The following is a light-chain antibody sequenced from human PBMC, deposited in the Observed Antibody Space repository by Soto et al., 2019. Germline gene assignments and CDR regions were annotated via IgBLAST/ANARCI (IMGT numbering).Light chain of an antibody. J-gene: IGKJ1*01. CDR3: QQYGTSPWT. Sequence: EIVLTQSPGTLSLSPGERATLSCRASQSVSGSYLAWYHQKPGQAPRLLIYGASSRATGIPDRSSGSGSGTDFTLTIKRLEPEDFAVYYCQQYGTSPWTFGQGTKVEIK. CDR2: GAS. V-gene: IGKV3-20*01. CDR1: QSVSGSY.